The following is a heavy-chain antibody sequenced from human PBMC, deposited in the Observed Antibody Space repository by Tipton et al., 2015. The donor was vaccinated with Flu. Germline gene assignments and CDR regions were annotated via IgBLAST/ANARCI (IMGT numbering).Heavy chain of an antibody. J-gene: IGHJ3*01. CDR2: VSNTGDYT. CDR1: GIPFRTYG. CDR3: ANQGVLF. V-gene: IGHV3-23*01. Sequence: SLRLSCAATGIPFRTYGMSWFRQAPGKRLEWLCCVSNTGDYTYYADSVQGRFTISRDNSKNTVYLQMDSLRVDDTAVYFCANQGVLFWGQGTVVTVSS. D-gene: IGHD2-8*01.